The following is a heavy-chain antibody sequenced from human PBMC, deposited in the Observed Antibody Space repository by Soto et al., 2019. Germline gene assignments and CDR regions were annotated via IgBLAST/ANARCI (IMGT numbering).Heavy chain of an antibody. CDR1: GFTFSSYW. J-gene: IGHJ4*02. V-gene: IGHV3-7*01. CDR3: AREKSGSFDY. CDR2: IRQDGSDK. Sequence: EVQLVESGGGLVQPGGSLRLSCAASGFTFSSYWMSWVRQAPGKGLEWVANIRQDGSDKYYVDSVRGRFTITRDNAKHSLYLQMNSLRAEDTAVYYCAREKSGSFDYWGQGTLVTVSS.